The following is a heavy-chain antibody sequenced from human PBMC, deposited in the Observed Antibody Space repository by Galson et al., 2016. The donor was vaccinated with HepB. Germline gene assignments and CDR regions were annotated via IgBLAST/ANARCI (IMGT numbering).Heavy chain of an antibody. D-gene: IGHD6-13*01. CDR3: ARHDGSSGGAFDI. CDR1: GGSISSYY. V-gene: IGHV4-59*08. J-gene: IGHJ3*02. CDR2: VYYSGIT. Sequence: SETLSLTCTVSGGSISSYYWSWMRQPPGNRLEWLGYVYYSGITNYSPSLKSRVTMSVDTSKNQVSLELTSVTAADTAVYHCARHDGSSGGAFDIWAQGVMVAGSS.